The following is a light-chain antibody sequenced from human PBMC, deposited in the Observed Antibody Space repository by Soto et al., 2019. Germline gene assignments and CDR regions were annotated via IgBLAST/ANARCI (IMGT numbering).Light chain of an antibody. Sequence: DIQMTQSPSSLSASVGDRVTITCRASQGISNFLAWYQHKPGKVPKLLIYAASTLQLGVPSRFSGSGSGTDINLTISSLQTEDVETYYCQKYKSAPSLAFDGGTKVEIK. CDR2: AAS. J-gene: IGKJ4*01. V-gene: IGKV1-27*01. CDR3: QKYKSAPSLA. CDR1: QGISNF.